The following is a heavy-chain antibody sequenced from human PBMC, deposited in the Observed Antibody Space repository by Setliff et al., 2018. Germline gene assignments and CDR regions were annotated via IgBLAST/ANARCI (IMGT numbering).Heavy chain of an antibody. V-gene: IGHV3-7*03. D-gene: IGHD3-16*01. CDR2: IKQDGSEK. Sequence: GGSLRLSCAASGFTFSRYWMSWVRQAPGKGLEWVANIKQDGSEKYYVDSVKGRFTISRDNAKNSLYLQMLSLRVEDTAVYYCARDGGEYWGQGTLVTVSS. CDR1: GFTFSRYW. J-gene: IGHJ4*02. CDR3: ARDGGEY.